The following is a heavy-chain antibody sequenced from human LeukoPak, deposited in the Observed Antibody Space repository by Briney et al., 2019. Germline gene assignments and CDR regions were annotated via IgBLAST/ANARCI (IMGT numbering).Heavy chain of an antibody. CDR1: GFTFSSYS. CDR3: ARDSYYDSSGYPLY. Sequence: GGSLRLSCAASGFTFSSYSMNWVRQAPGKGLEWVSSISSSSYIYYADSVKGRFAISRDNAKNSLYLQMNSLRAEDTAVYYCARDSYYDSSGYPLYWGQGTLVTVSS. J-gene: IGHJ4*02. D-gene: IGHD3-22*01. V-gene: IGHV3-21*01. CDR2: ISSSSYI.